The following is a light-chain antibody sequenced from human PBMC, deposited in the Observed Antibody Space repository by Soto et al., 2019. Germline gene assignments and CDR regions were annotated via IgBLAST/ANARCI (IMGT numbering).Light chain of an antibody. CDR3: CSYAGYYNSI. V-gene: IGLV2-11*01. J-gene: IGLJ2*01. Sequence: QSVLTQPRSVSGSPGQSVTISCTGTSSDVGFYNYVSWYQQHPGKAPKIMIYDVSKRPSGVPDRFSGSKSGNTASLTISGLQPEDEADYYCCSYAGYYNSIFGGRTKVTVL. CDR1: SSDVGFYNY. CDR2: DVS.